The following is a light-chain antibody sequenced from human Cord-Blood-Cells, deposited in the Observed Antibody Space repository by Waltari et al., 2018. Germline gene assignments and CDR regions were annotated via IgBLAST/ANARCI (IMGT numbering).Light chain of an antibody. CDR3: QQRSNWPPPMYT. CDR2: DAS. Sequence: EIVLTQPPATLSLSPRERATLSCRASQSVSSYVAWYQQKPGQAPRLLIYDASNRATGITARFSGSGSGTDFTLTISSLEPEDFAVYYCQQRSNWPPPMYTFGQGTKLEIK. V-gene: IGKV3-11*01. J-gene: IGKJ2*01. CDR1: QSVSSY.